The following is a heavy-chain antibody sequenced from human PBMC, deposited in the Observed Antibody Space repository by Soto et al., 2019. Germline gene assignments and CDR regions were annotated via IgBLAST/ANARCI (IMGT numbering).Heavy chain of an antibody. J-gene: IGHJ5*02. CDR3: ARVEYSSSSEYYWFDP. Sequence: SVKVSCKASGGTFSSYAISWVRQAPGQGLEWMGGIIPIFGTANYAQKFQGRVTITADESTSTAYMELSSLRSEDTAVYYCARVEYSSSSEYYWFDPWGQGTLVTVSS. CDR2: IIPIFGTA. D-gene: IGHD6-6*01. V-gene: IGHV1-69*13. CDR1: GGTFSSYA.